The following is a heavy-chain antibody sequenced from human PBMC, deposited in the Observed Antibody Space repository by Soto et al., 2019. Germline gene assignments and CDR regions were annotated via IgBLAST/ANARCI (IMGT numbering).Heavy chain of an antibody. Sequence: PGGSLRLSCAASGFTFSNYGVHWVRQAPGKGLEWVAVIWYDGSSEYYTESVKGRFTISRDNSKNTLYLQMNSLRAEDTAVYYCARDEYYYDSSGYLSYWGQGTLVTAPQ. CDR2: IWYDGSSE. J-gene: IGHJ4*02. CDR3: ARDEYYYDSSGYLSY. V-gene: IGHV3-33*01. D-gene: IGHD3-22*01. CDR1: GFTFSNYG.